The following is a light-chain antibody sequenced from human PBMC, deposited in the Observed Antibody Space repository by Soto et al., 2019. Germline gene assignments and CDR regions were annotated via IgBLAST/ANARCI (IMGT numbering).Light chain of an antibody. CDR1: SSNIGDNT. CDR3: STWDDSLNGWV. CDR2: NND. J-gene: IGLJ3*02. V-gene: IGLV1-44*01. Sequence: QSVLTQPPSASGTPGQRVAMSCPGSSSNIGDNTVHWYQQLPGTAPKLLIYNNDRRPSGVPDRFSGSKSGTSASLAISGLQSEDEADYFCSTWDDSLNGWVFGGGTKLTVL.